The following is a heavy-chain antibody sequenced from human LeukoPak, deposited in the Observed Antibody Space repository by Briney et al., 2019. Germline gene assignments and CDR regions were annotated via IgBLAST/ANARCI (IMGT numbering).Heavy chain of an antibody. V-gene: IGHV3-23*01. CDR1: GFTFDDYA. CDR3: ASTQSYSSGWYDGYDAFDI. CDR2: ISGSGGST. J-gene: IGHJ3*02. D-gene: IGHD6-19*01. Sequence: GGSLRLSCAASGFTFDDYAMHWVRQAPGKGLAWVSAISGSGGSTYYADSVKGRFTISRDNSKNTLYLQMNSLRAEDTAVYYCASTQSYSSGWYDGYDAFDIWGQGTMVTVSS.